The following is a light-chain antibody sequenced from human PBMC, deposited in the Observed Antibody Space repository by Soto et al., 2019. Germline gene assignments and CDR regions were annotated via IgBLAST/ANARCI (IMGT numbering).Light chain of an antibody. CDR2: EVS. J-gene: IGLJ1*01. CDR1: SSDVGGYKY. CDR3: SSYTSGSNTV. V-gene: IGLV2-14*01. Sequence: QSVLTQPASVSGSPRQSITISCTGTSSDVGGYKYVSWYQQHPGKAPKLIIYEVSNRPSGASNRFSGSKSGNTASLTISGLQPEDEADYYCSSYTSGSNTVFGNGTKVTV.